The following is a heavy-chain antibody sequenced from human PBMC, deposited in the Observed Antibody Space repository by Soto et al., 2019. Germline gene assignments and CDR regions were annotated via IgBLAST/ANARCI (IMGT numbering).Heavy chain of an antibody. CDR1: RYTFTNHA. CDR3: LSSESASFDF. CDR2: ISGGNGNT. D-gene: IGHD6-19*01. Sequence: GASVKVSCKAPRYTFTNHAIHWVRQAPGQGLEWMGWISGGNGNTYYSQHFQARVTFSRDTSASTVCMELSSLRSEDTAVYYCLSSESASFDFWGQGTLVTVSS. V-gene: IGHV1-3*01. J-gene: IGHJ4*02.